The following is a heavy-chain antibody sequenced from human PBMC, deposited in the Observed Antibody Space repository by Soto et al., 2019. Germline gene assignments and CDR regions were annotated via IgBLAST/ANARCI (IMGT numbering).Heavy chain of an antibody. J-gene: IGHJ3*02. Sequence: QVQLVASGGGVVQPGRSKRLSCAASGFTFSMYGMHWVRQAPGKGLEWMATVYYDGHNKYYADSVRGRFTISRDNSKNMVYLQMNSLRAEDTAVYYCARDPPSTLGSFDIWGRGTMVTVSS. CDR3: ARDPPSTLGSFDI. V-gene: IGHV3-33*01. CDR2: VYYDGHNK. D-gene: IGHD2-2*01. CDR1: GFTFSMYG.